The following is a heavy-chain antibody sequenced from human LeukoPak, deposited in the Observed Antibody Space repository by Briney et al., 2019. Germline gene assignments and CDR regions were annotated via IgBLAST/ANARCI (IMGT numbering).Heavy chain of an antibody. Sequence: GGSLRLSCAASGFIFSNYAMHWVRQAPGKGLEWVAVISYDGSNKYYADSVKGRFTMSRDNSKKMLYLQMSSLRPEDTAVYYCARDGATGYWVDVWGKGTTVTISS. CDR3: ARDGATGYWVDV. CDR1: GFIFSNYA. J-gene: IGHJ6*04. D-gene: IGHD3-9*01. V-gene: IGHV3-30*04. CDR2: ISYDGSNK.